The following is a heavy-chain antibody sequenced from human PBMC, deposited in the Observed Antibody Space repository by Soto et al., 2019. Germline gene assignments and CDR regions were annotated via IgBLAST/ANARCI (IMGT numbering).Heavy chain of an antibody. Sequence: QVQLVESGEGVVQPGRSLRLSCAASGFTFSSYGMHWVRQAPGKGLEWVAVIWYDGSNKYYADSVKGRFTISRDNSKNTLYLQMNSLRAEDTAVYYCARGGSYGASEYFQHWGQGTLVTVSS. J-gene: IGHJ1*01. CDR3: ARGGSYGASEYFQH. D-gene: IGHD1-26*01. CDR2: IWYDGSNK. V-gene: IGHV3-33*01. CDR1: GFTFSSYG.